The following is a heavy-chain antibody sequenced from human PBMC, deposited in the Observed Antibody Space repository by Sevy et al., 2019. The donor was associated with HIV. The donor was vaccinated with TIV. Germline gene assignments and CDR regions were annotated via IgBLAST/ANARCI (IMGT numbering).Heavy chain of an antibody. CDR3: ARDSMPTVQGIIIAPYYYGMDL. CDR2: ISGDNGNT. V-gene: IGHV1-18*01. D-gene: IGHD3-10*01. CDR1: GYTFISYG. J-gene: IGHJ6*02. Sequence: ASVKVSCKASGYTFISYGISWVRQAPGQGLEWMGWISGDNGNTNSAQNLQGRVTMSTDTSTSTAYMELRSLRSDDKAVYYCARDSMPTVQGIIIAPYYYGMDLWGQGTTVTVSS.